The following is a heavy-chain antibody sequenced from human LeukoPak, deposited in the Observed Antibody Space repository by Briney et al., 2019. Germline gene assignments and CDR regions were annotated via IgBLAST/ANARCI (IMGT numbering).Heavy chain of an antibody. J-gene: IGHJ4*02. CDR1: GFTFSSYG. Sequence: PGGSLRLSCAASGFTFSSYGMHWVRQALGKGLEWVAVISYDGSNKYYADSVKGRFTISRDNSKNTLYLQMNSLRAEDTAVYYCAKSRGGGDYALLPFDYWGQGTLVTVSS. V-gene: IGHV3-30*18. D-gene: IGHD4-17*01. CDR2: ISYDGSNK. CDR3: AKSRGGGDYALLPFDY.